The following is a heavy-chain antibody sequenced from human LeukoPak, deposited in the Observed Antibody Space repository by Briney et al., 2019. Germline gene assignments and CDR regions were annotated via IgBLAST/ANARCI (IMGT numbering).Heavy chain of an antibody. V-gene: IGHV4-59*01. Sequence: SETLSLTCTVSGGSISSYYWSWIRQAPGKGLEWIGYIYYSGSTNYSPSLKSRVTISVDMSKNQFSLKLSSVTAADTAVYYCARVGDGYNLHNYHCYYMDVWGKGTTVTVSS. J-gene: IGHJ6*03. CDR2: IYYSGST. D-gene: IGHD5-24*01. CDR3: ARVGDGYNLHNYHCYYMDV. CDR1: GGSISSYY.